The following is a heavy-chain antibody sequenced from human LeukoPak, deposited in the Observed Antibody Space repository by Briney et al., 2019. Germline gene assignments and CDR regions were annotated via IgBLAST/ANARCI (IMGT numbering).Heavy chain of an antibody. D-gene: IGHD6-13*01. V-gene: IGHV4-34*12. CDR3: AREGGSSWYSRDFYYIDV. J-gene: IGHJ6*03. CDR1: GGSFSGYY. CDR2: IIHSGST. Sequence: SETLSLTCAVYGGSFSGYYWSWIRQPPGKGRAWIGEIIHSGSTNYNPSLKSRVTISVDTSKNQFSLKLSSVPAADTAVYYCAREGGSSWYSRDFYYIDVWGKGTTVTVSS.